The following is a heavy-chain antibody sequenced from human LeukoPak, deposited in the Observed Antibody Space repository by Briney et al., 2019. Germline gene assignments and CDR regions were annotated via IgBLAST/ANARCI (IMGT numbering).Heavy chain of an antibody. D-gene: IGHD6-13*01. CDR2: IDPSDSYT. CDR1: GYSFTSYW. J-gene: IGHJ4*02. V-gene: IGHV5-10-1*01. CDR3: ARHARPGYSSGWSYFDY. Sequence: GESLRISCKGSGYSFTSYWISWVRQMPGKGLEWMGRIDPSDSYTNYSPSFQGHVTISADKSISTAYLQWSSLKASDTAMYYCARHARPGYSSGWSYFDYWGQGTLVTVSS.